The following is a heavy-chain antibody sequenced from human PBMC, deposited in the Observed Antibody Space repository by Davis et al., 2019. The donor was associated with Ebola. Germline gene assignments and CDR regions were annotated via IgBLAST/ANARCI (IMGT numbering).Heavy chain of an antibody. CDR2: ISYDGSNK. J-gene: IGHJ4*02. CDR3: AKAQLRFLEWLLSYFDY. V-gene: IGHV3-30*18. CDR1: GFTFSSYG. D-gene: IGHD3-3*01. Sequence: GESLKISCAASGFTFSSYGMHWVRQAPGKGLEWVAVISYDGSNKYYADSVKGRFTISRDNSKNTLYLQMNSLRAEDTAVYYCAKAQLRFLEWLLSYFDYWGQGTLVTVSS.